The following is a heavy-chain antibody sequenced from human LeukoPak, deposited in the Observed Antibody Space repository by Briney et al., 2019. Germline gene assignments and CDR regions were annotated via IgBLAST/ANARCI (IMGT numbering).Heavy chain of an antibody. D-gene: IGHD3-10*01. Sequence: ASVKVSCKASEYIFTGYYMKWVRQAPGQGLEWMGWLHPNNGATNYAQKFQGRITLTRDPSISTAYMELSSLTSDDTAVYFCARWQEGSGTYYIDHWGQGTLVTVSS. CDR2: LHPNNGAT. J-gene: IGHJ4*02. CDR3: ARWQEGSGTYYIDH. CDR1: EYIFTGYY. V-gene: IGHV1-2*02.